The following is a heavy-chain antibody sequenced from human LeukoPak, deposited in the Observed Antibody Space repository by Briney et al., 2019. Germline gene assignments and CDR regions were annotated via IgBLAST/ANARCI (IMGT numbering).Heavy chain of an antibody. CDR3: ARYSSKIGYDFWSGYLDY. J-gene: IGHJ4*02. D-gene: IGHD3-3*01. V-gene: IGHV3-30-3*01. CDR1: GFTFSSYA. CDR2: ISYDGSNK. Sequence: PGGSLRLSCAASGFTFSSYAMHWVRQAPGKGLEWVAVISYDGSNKYYADSVKGRFTNSRDNSKNTLYLQMNSLRAEDTAVYYCARYSSKIGYDFWSGYLDYWGQGTLVTVSS.